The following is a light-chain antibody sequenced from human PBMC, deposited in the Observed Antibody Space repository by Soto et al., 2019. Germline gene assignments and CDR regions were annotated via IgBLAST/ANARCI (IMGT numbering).Light chain of an antibody. V-gene: IGKV2-30*01. CDR2: KVS. J-gene: IGKJ2*01. Sequence: DFAMTQSPVSLPVTQGRPASISCGXPQSLVTSDGNTYLSWFQQRPGQAPRRLIYKVSNRDSRVPDRFSGSGSGTDFTLKISRVEAEDVGIYYCMQTTHWPYTLGQGTKVDIK. CDR3: MQTTHWPYT. CDR1: QSLVTSDGNTY.